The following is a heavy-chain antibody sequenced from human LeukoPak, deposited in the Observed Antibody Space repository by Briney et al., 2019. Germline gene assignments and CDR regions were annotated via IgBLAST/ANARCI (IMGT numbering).Heavy chain of an antibody. D-gene: IGHD2-2*01. CDR1: GFTFSSYA. V-gene: IGHV3-23*01. CDR2: ISGSGGST. J-gene: IGHJ4*02. Sequence: GGSLRLSCAASGFTFSSYAMSWVRQAPGKGLEWVSAISGSGGSTYYADSVKGRFTISRDNSKNTLYLQMNSLRAEDTAVYYCAKDLRVDIVVVPAAIVPDYWGQGTLVTVSS. CDR3: AKDLRVDIVVVPAAIVPDY.